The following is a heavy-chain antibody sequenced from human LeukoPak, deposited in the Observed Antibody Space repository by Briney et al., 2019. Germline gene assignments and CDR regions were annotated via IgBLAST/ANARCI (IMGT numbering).Heavy chain of an antibody. V-gene: IGHV3-23*01. CDR1: GFTFSSFA. CDR2: ISGSGGNT. D-gene: IGHD1-1*01. CDR3: AKLERPYYYYGMDV. J-gene: IGHJ6*02. Sequence: GGSLRLSCAASGFTFSSFAMSWVRQAPGKGLEWVSVISGSGGNTNYAASVKGRFTISRDNSKNTLYLQMNSLRAEDTAVYYCAKLERPYYYYGMDVWGQGTTVTVSS.